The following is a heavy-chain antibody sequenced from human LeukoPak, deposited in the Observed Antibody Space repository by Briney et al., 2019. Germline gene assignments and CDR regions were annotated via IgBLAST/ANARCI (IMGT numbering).Heavy chain of an antibody. CDR3: TRSYCSGGSCRNWFDP. V-gene: IGHV3-49*03. D-gene: IGHD2-15*01. J-gene: IGHJ5*02. Sequence: PGGSLRLSCTASGFTFGDYAVSWFRQAPGKKLEWVGLIRSKLYGGTTDYAASVKGRFTISRDDSKSIAYLQMNRLRSDDTAVYYCTRSYCSGGSCRNWFDPWGQGNVVTVSS. CDR1: GFTFGDYA. CDR2: IRSKLYGGTT.